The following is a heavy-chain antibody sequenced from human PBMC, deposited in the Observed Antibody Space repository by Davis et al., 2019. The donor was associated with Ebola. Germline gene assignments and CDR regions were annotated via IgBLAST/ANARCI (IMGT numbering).Heavy chain of an antibody. Sequence: MPSETLSLTCAVSGGSSSGYYWSWIRQPPGKGLEWIGEINHSGSTDYNPSLKSRVTISVDTSKNQFSLKLSSVTAADTAVYYCARDVYDILTGYYKGFDYWGQGTLVTVSS. CDR1: GGSSSGYY. CDR2: INHSGST. CDR3: ARDVYDILTGYYKGFDY. D-gene: IGHD3-9*01. V-gene: IGHV4-34*01. J-gene: IGHJ4*02.